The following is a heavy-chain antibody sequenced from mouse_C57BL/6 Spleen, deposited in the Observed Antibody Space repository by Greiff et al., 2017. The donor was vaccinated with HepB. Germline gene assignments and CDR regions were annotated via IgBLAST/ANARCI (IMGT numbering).Heavy chain of an antibody. V-gene: IGHV1-53*01. J-gene: IGHJ1*03. CDR1: GYTFTSYW. D-gene: IGHD1-1*01. CDR3: ARQPPSSYWYFDV. CDR2: INPSNGGT. Sequence: VQLQQSGTELVKPGASVKLSCKASGYTFTSYWMHWVKQRPGQGLEWIGNINPSNGGTNYNEKYKSKATLIVDKSSSTAYMQPSSLTSEDSAVYYSARQPPSSYWYFDVWGTGTTVTVSS.